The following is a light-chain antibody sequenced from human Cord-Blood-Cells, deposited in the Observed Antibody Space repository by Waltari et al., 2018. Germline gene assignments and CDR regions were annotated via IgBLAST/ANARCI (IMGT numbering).Light chain of an antibody. CDR1: QSVSSSY. V-gene: IGKV3-20*01. CDR2: GAA. Sequence: EIVLTHSPGTLSLSPGERATLSCRAGQSVSSSYLAWYQQKPGQAPRLLIYGAASRATGIPDRFSGSGSATDFTLTISRLEPEDFAVYYCQQYGSSPPYTFGQGTKLEIK. CDR3: QQYGSSPPYT. J-gene: IGKJ2*01.